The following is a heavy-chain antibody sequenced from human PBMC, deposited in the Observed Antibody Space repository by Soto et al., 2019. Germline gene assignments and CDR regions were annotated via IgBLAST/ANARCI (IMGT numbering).Heavy chain of an antibody. CDR3: AQKGAAARPLSLFDS. D-gene: IGHD6-6*01. Sequence: QLQPQESGPGLVKPSETLSLTCTVSGDSMSSCLYFWGWIRQPPGKGLEWIGNIYNSGQTYYNPSPTSRVSISVDTSKKQFSLQLSSVTAADTAIYYCAQKGAAARPLSLFDSWGQGSLVTVSS. CDR1: GDSMSSCLYF. CDR2: IYNSGQT. J-gene: IGHJ4*02. V-gene: IGHV4-39*01.